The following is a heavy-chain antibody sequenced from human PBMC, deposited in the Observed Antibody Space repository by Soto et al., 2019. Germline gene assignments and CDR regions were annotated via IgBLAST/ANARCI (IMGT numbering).Heavy chain of an antibody. J-gene: IGHJ4*02. CDR1: GGTFSSYT. D-gene: IGHD2-2*02. CDR3: ARSLGYCSTTTCYRPFDY. V-gene: IGHV1-69*02. CDR2: IIPILGIA. Sequence: SVKVSCKASGGTFSSYTIGWVRQAPGQGLEWMGRIIPILGIANYAQKLQGRVTITADKSTSTAYMDLSSLRSEDTAVYYCARSLGYCSTTTCYRPFDYWGQGTLVTVSS.